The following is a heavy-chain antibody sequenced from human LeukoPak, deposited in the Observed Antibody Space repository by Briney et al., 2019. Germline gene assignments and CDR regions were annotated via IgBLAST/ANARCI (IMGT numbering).Heavy chain of an antibody. CDR3: ATFKADPYYFDY. D-gene: IGHD2-15*01. CDR2: IYYSGST. CDR1: GGYISSYS. Sequence: SETLSLTCTVSGGYISSYSWSWIRQPPGKGLEWIGYIYYSGSTNYNPSLKSRVTISVDTSKNQFSLKLSSVTAADTAVYYCATFKADPYYFDYWGQGTLVTVSS. V-gene: IGHV4-59*12. J-gene: IGHJ4*02.